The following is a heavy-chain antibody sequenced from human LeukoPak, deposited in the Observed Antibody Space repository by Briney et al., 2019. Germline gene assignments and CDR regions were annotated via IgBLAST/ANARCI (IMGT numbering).Heavy chain of an antibody. Sequence: PSQTLSLTCTVSGGSISSGSYYWSWTRQPAGKGLEWIGRIYTSGSTNYNPSLKSRVTISVDTSKNQFSLKLSSVTAADTAVYYCARAPGIAVAGKVFDYWGQGTLVTVSS. CDR3: ARAPGIAVAGKVFDY. V-gene: IGHV4-61*02. J-gene: IGHJ4*02. D-gene: IGHD6-19*01. CDR1: GGSISSGSYY. CDR2: IYTSGST.